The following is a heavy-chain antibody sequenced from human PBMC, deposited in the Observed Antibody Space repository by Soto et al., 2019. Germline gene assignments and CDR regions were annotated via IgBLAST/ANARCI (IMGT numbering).Heavy chain of an antibody. V-gene: IGHV1-69*06. CDR2: IIPNSATA. CDR1: GGTFSSYA. D-gene: IGHD2-2*01. CDR3: ARYCRSSTPLDV. Sequence: QVQLVQSGAEVKKPASSAKVSCMASGGTFSSYAISWVRQAPGQGLEWMGEIIPNSATANNAQKFHGRVTITADKSTSTAYMELSSLRYEDTAVYACARYCRSSTPLDVWGQGTTVTVSS. J-gene: IGHJ6*02.